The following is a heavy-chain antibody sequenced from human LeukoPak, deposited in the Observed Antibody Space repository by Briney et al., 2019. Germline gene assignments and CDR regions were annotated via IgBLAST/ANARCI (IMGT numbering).Heavy chain of an antibody. CDR3: ARLVGGGKGRGSSYYFDY. CDR2: IYYSGST. Sequence: SETLSLTCTVSGGSISSSSYYWGWIRQPPGKGLEWIGSIYYSGSTYYNPSLKSRVTISVDTSKNQFSLKLSSVTAADTAVYYCARLVGGGKGRGSSYYFDYWGQGTLVTVSS. V-gene: IGHV4-39*01. CDR1: GGSISSSSYY. J-gene: IGHJ4*02. D-gene: IGHD4-23*01.